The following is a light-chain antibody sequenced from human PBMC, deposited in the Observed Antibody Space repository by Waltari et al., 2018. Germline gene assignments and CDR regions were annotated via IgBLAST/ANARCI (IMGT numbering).Light chain of an antibody. V-gene: IGLV1-40*01. CDR3: QSYDSSLSGWV. CDR1: SSNIGAGYD. CDR2: GNS. Sequence: QSVLTQPPSVSRAPGQRVTISCTGSSSNIGAGYDLHWYQQLPGTAPKLLIYGNSNRPSGVPDRFSGSKSGTSASLAITGLQVEDEADYYCQSYDSSLSGWVFGGGTKLTVL. J-gene: IGLJ3*02.